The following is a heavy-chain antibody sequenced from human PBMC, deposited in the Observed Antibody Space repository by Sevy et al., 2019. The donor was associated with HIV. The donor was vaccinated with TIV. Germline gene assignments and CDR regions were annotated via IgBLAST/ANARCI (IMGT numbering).Heavy chain of an antibody. J-gene: IGHJ4*02. Sequence: GGSLRLSCAASGLTFSSYGMHWVRQAPGKGLEWVAVISYDGSNKYYADSVKGRFTISRDNSKNTLYLQMNSLRAEDTAVYYCAKERIVGATRYYFDYWGQGTLVTVSS. CDR1: GLTFSSYG. CDR2: ISYDGSNK. V-gene: IGHV3-30*18. D-gene: IGHD1-26*01. CDR3: AKERIVGATRYYFDY.